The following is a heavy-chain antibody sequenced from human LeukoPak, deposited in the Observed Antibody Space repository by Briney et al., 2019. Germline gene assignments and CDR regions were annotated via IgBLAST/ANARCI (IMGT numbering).Heavy chain of an antibody. CDR1: GYTFTGYY. V-gene: IGHV1-2*04. J-gene: IGHJ4*02. Sequence: ASVKVSCKASGYTFTGYYMHWVRQAPGQGLEWMGWINPNSGGTNYAQKSQGWVTMTRDTSISTAYMELSRLRSDDTAVYYCARAGSSSWYEGEVFDYWGQGTLVTVSS. D-gene: IGHD6-13*01. CDR2: INPNSGGT. CDR3: ARAGSSSWYEGEVFDY.